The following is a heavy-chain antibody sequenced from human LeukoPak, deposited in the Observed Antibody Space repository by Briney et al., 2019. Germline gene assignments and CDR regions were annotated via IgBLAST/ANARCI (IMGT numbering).Heavy chain of an antibody. CDR2: ISSSSSYI. CDR3: ARDQRGYSSGWYPSDAFDI. D-gene: IGHD6-19*01. J-gene: IGHJ3*02. V-gene: IGHV3-21*01. Sequence: GGSLRLSCAASGFTFSSYSMNWVRQAPGKGLEWVSSISSSSSYIYYADSVKGRFTISRDNAKNSLYLQMNSLRAEDTAVYYCARDQRGYSSGWYPSDAFDIWGQGTMVTVSS. CDR1: GFTFSSYS.